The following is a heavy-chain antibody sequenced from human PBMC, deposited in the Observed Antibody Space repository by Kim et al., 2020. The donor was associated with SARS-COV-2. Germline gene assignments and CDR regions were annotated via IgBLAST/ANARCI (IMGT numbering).Heavy chain of an antibody. D-gene: IGHD3-9*01. CDR3: ARGASLWDWPLSGWFDP. CDR2: IYYSGST. J-gene: IGHJ5*02. CDR1: GGSISSGGYY. Sequence: SETLSLTCTVSGGSISSGGYYWSWIRQHPGKGLEWIGYIYYSGSTYYNPSLKSRVTISVDTSKNQFSLKLSSATAADTAVYYCARGASLWDWPLSGWFDPWGQGTLVTVSS. V-gene: IGHV4-31*03.